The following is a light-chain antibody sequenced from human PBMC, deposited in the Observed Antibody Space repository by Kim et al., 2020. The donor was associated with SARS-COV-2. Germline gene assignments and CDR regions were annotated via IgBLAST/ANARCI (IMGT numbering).Light chain of an antibody. CDR1: SGHSSYA. Sequence: QPVLTQSPSASASLGASVKLTCTLSSGHSSYAIAWHQQQPEKGPRYLMKLNSDGSHSKGDGIPDRFSGSSSGAERYLTISSLQSEDGADYYCQTWGTGIPHVVFGGGTQLTVL. V-gene: IGLV4-69*01. CDR3: QTWGTGIPHVV. J-gene: IGLJ2*01. CDR2: LNSDGSH.